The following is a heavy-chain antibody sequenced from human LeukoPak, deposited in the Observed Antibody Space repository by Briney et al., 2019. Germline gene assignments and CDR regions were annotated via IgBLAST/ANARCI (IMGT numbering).Heavy chain of an antibody. V-gene: IGHV4-59*01. D-gene: IGHD3-10*01. Sequence: SETLSLTCTVSGGSIGSYYWSWIRQPPGKGLEWIGYIYYSGSTNYNPSLKSRVTISVDTSKNQFSLKLSSVTAADTAVYYCARDVGVRGVIIMDYWGQGTLVTVSS. CDR2: IYYSGST. J-gene: IGHJ4*02. CDR3: ARDVGVRGVIIMDY. CDR1: GGSIGSYY.